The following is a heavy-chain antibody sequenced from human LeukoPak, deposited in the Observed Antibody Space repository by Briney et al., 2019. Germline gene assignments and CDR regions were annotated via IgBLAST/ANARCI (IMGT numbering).Heavy chain of an antibody. CDR2: ISGSGGTT. CDR3: ARSSVADALFSIDY. V-gene: IGHV3-23*01. Sequence: GGSLRLSCAASGFTFSSYAMSWVRQAPGKGLEWVSVISGSGGTTYYADSVKGRFTISRDNSKNTLYLQMNSLRAEDTAVYYCARSSVADALFSIDYWGQGTLVTVSS. J-gene: IGHJ4*02. CDR1: GFTFSSYA. D-gene: IGHD6-6*01.